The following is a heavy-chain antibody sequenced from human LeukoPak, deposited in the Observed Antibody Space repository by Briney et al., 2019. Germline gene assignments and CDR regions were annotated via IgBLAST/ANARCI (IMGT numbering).Heavy chain of an antibody. Sequence: GGSLRLSCAASGFTFSSYWMSWVRQAPGKGLEWVANIKQDGSEKYYVDSVKGRFTISRDNAKNSLYLQMNSLRAEDTAVYYCARDEGDGYRPYYYYYMDVWGKGTTVTVSS. CDR1: GFTFSSYW. J-gene: IGHJ6*03. CDR3: ARDEGDGYRPYYYYYMDV. D-gene: IGHD5-24*01. CDR2: IKQDGSEK. V-gene: IGHV3-7*01.